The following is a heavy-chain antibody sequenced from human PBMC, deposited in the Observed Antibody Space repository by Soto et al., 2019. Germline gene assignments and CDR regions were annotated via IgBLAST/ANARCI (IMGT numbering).Heavy chain of an antibody. CDR1: DSAISSDC. CDR3: ARHVIAARPYYYYYYMDV. D-gene: IGHD6-6*01. V-gene: IGHV4-59*08. CDR2: IYYSGST. J-gene: IGHJ6*03. Sequence: PSETLSQTVIVADSAISSDCWSWIRQPPGKGLEWIGYIYYSGSTNYNPSLKSRVTISVDTSKNQFSLKLSSVTAADTAVYYCARHVIAARPYYYYYYMDVWGKGTTVTVS.